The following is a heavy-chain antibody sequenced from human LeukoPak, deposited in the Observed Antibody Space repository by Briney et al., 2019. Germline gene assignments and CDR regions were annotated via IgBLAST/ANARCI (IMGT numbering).Heavy chain of an antibody. CDR2: INHSGST. CDR1: GGSFSGYY. CDR3: ARVRPTYYYGSSGYYAHLRLDYFDY. V-gene: IGHV4-34*01. D-gene: IGHD3-22*01. Sequence: SETLSLTCAVYGGSFSGYYWSWIRQPPGKGLEWIGEINHSGSTNYNPSLKSRVTISVDTSKNQFSLKLSSVTAADTAVYYCARVRPTYYYGSSGYYAHLRLDYFDYWGQGTLVTVSS. J-gene: IGHJ4*02.